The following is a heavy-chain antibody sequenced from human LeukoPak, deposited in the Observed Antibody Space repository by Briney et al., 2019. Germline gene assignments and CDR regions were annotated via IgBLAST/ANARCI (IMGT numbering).Heavy chain of an antibody. CDR2: INHSGST. CDR1: GGSFSGYY. V-gene: IGHV4-34*01. D-gene: IGHD3-22*01. CDR3: ARGRLYYYDSSGYYVKSRALYYFDY. J-gene: IGHJ4*02. Sequence: PSETLSLTCAVYGGSFSGYYWSWIRQPPGKGLEWMGEINHSGSTNYNPSLKSRVTISVDTSKNQFSLKLSSVTAADTAVYYCARGRLYYYDSSGYYVKSRALYYFDYWGQGTLVTVSS.